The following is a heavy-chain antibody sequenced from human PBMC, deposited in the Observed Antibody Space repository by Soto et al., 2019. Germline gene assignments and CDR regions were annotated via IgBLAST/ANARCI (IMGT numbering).Heavy chain of an antibody. CDR1: GFTFSGDW. Sequence: EVQLVESGGGLVQPGGSLRLSCAASGFTFSGDWMHWVRQAAGKGLVWVSRINMDGSSTNYADSVKDRFTISRDNAKNTLYVQMNSLRVDDTAVYYWAHGPGDLYHHDYWGQGALVTVSS. D-gene: IGHD2-2*01. CDR2: INMDGSST. J-gene: IGHJ4*02. V-gene: IGHV3-74*01. CDR3: AHGPGDLYHHDY.